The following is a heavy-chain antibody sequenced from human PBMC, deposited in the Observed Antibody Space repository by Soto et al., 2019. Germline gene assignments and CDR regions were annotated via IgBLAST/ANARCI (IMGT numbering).Heavy chain of an antibody. J-gene: IGHJ4*02. CDR1: GGSISSYN. Sequence: QVQLQESGRGLVKPSETLSLTCTVSGGSISSYNWSWIRQPPGKGLEWIGYIYYSWSTNYNPSLKSRVTIAVDTSKNQFSLKLSSVSAADTAVYYCARAYGDYVFDYWDQGTLVTVSS. V-gene: IGHV4-59*01. CDR3: ARAYGDYVFDY. D-gene: IGHD4-17*01. CDR2: IYYSWST.